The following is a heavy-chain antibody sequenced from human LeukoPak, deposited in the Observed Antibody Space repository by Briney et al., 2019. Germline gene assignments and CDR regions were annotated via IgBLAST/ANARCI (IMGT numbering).Heavy chain of an antibody. V-gene: IGHV4-59*02. CDR2: MYHSGGT. Sequence: KPSETLSLTCTVSGDSVSSDYWSWIRQPPGKGLEWIGHMYHSGGTTYNPSLKSRVTISVDTAKNQFSLKLSSVTAADTAIYFCARELKGSGYSGPFDYWGQGALVTVSS. CDR1: GDSVSSDY. CDR3: ARELKGSGYSGPFDY. J-gene: IGHJ4*02. D-gene: IGHD3-22*01.